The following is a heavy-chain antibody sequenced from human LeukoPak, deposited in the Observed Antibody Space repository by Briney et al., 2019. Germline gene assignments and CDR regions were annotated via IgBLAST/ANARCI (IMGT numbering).Heavy chain of an antibody. CDR1: GFTFSGYW. Sequence: GGSLRLSCAASGFTFSGYWMSWVRQAPGKGLEWVANIKKDGSEKYYADSVKGRFTISRDNAKNSLYLQMNSLRAEDTALYYCAKDKADEYYFDYWGQGTLVTVSS. J-gene: IGHJ4*02. CDR3: AKDKADEYYFDY. CDR2: IKKDGSEK. V-gene: IGHV3-7*03.